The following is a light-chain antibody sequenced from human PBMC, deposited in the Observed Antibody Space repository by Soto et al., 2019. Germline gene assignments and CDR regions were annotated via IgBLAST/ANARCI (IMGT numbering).Light chain of an antibody. V-gene: IGKV3-15*01. J-gene: IGKJ1*01. Sequence: EIDMTQSPATLSVSLWDRVTLSCRASQSVTYNLAWYQQRPGQAPRLLIYGASTRATGIPPRFSGRGSGTEFTLTISSLEPEDFAVYYCQQRNNWPWTFGQGTKVDI. CDR2: GAS. CDR1: QSVTYN. CDR3: QQRNNWPWT.